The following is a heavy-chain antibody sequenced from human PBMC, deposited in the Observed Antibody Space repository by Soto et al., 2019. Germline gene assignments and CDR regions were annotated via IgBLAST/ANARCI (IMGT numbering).Heavy chain of an antibody. V-gene: IGHV5-51*01. CDR1: GYSFFSHW. CDR2: IYPADSET. Sequence: PGESLKISCKGSGYSFFSHWIGWVRQMPGKGLEWVGIIYPADSETRYSPSFQGQVTISVDKSINTAYLQWSSLKASDTAMYYCARRPWLSGYYDYWGPGALVTVSS. D-gene: IGHD3-22*01. CDR3: ARRPWLSGYYDY. J-gene: IGHJ4*02.